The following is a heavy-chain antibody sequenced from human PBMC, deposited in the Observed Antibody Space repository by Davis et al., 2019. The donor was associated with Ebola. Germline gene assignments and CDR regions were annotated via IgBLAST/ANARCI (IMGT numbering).Heavy chain of an antibody. CDR2: IYTSGST. J-gene: IGHJ6*02. CDR1: GGSISSYY. D-gene: IGHD2-2*01. CDR3: ARGPNGYCSSTSCYSLRPHYYYYYGMDV. Sequence: PSETLSLTCTVSGGSISSYYWSWIRQPAGKGLEWIGRIYTSGSTNYNPSLKSRVTISVDTSKNQFSLKLSSVTAADTAVYYCARGPNGYCSSTSCYSLRPHYYYYYGMDVWGQGTTVTVSS. V-gene: IGHV4-4*07.